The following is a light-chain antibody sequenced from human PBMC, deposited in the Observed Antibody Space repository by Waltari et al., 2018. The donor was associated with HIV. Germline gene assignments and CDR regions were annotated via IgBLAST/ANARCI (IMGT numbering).Light chain of an antibody. Sequence: QSVLTQPPSVSAAPGQTVTISCSGSSSNIGNNYVSWYQQVTGAAPKLVLYDNNVRPSGIRDRFSGSKSGTSATLDITGLQPGDEADYYCGTWDSGKNVWVFGGGTKLTVL. CDR3: GTWDSGKNVWV. V-gene: IGLV1-51*01. CDR1: SSNIGNNY. CDR2: DNN. J-gene: IGLJ3*02.